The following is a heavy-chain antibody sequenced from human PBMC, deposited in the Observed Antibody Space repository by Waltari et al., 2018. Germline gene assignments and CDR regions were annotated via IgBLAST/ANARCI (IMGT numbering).Heavy chain of an antibody. CDR1: GDSLFTTRVA. CDR2: XYYRSXWRN. J-gene: IGHJ3*02. CDR3: ARGKFTAFDX. V-gene: IGHV6-1*01. Sequence: QVQXQPXXPGLVKXSQTXSLTCAVSGDSLFTTRVAGNWIRQSPSRGLAWLGRXYYRSXWRNDYALSVXGRITVNPDTSNNHVSLXLDSVTPDXTAVYXCARGKFTAFDXWVQGTXVTVSS.